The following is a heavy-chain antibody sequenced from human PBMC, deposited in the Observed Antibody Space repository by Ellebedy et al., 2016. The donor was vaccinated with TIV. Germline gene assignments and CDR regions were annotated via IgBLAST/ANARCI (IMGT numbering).Heavy chain of an antibody. CDR3: AKVRSGYYLRGTSFDY. J-gene: IGHJ4*02. Sequence: GESLKISCAASGFTFSSYAMSWVRQAPGKGLEWVSAISGSGGSTYYADSVKGRFTISRDNSKNTLYLQMNSLGAEDTAVYYCAKVRSGYYLRGTSFDYWGQGTLVTVSS. CDR2: ISGSGGST. V-gene: IGHV3-23*01. CDR1: GFTFSSYA. D-gene: IGHD3-22*01.